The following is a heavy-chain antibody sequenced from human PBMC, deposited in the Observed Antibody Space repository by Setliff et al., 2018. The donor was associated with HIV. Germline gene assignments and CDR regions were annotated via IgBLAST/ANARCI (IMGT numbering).Heavy chain of an antibody. J-gene: IGHJ5*02. V-gene: IGHV4-4*07. CDR2: IDSSGTT. D-gene: IGHD3-10*01. CDR1: GGSFGVYR. Sequence: KPSETLSLTCTISGGSFGVYRWSWIRQSAGWGLEWIGRIDSSGTTDYKPSLKGRVAISVDTSRNQFSLRVTSVTAADTAVYFCARDRHSSGLGSYGPWGPGILVTVSS. CDR3: ARDRHSSGLGSYGP.